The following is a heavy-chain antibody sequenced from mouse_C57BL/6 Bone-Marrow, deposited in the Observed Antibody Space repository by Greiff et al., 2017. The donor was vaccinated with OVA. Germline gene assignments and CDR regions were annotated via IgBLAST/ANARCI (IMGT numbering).Heavy chain of an antibody. D-gene: IGHD2-3*01. Sequence: EVKLVESGGGLVKPGGSLTLSCAASGFTFSDYGMHWVRQAPEKGLEWVAYISSGSSTIYYAATVKGRFTISRDNAKNTLFLQMTSLRSEDTAMYYCARRWLLRRYYAMDFWGQGTSVTVSS. J-gene: IGHJ4*01. CDR1: GFTFSDYG. CDR3: ARRWLLRRYYAMDF. CDR2: ISSGSSTI. V-gene: IGHV5-17*01.